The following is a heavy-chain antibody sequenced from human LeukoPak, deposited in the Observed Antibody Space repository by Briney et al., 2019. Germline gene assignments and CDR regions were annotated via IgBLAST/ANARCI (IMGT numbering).Heavy chain of an antibody. CDR2: IRNKANGYTT. V-gene: IGHV3-72*01. CDR1: GFSFSDHY. CDR3: LRSSYSSGWFGDY. Sequence: PGGSLRLSCAASGFSFSDHYVDWVRQAPGKGLEWVGRIRNKANGYTTEYAASVTGRFTISRDESKNSVYLQMNSLKTEDTAVYYCLRSSYSSGWFGDYWGQGILVTVSS. D-gene: IGHD6-19*01. J-gene: IGHJ4*02.